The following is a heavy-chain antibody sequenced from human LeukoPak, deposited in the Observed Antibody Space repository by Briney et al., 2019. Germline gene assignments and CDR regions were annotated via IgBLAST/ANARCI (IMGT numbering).Heavy chain of an antibody. CDR3: ASYYDSSGYPRAFDI. D-gene: IGHD3-22*01. CDR2: IIPIFGTA. V-gene: IGHV1-69*06. J-gene: IGHJ3*02. CDR1: GGTFSSYA. Sequence: SVKVSCKASGGTFSSYAISWVRQAPGQGLEWMGGIIPIFGTANYAQKFQGRVTITADKSTSTAYMELSSLRSEDTAVYYCASYYDSSGYPRAFDIWGQGTMVTVSS.